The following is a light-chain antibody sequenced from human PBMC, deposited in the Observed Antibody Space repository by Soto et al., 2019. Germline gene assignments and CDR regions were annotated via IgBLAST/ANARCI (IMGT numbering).Light chain of an antibody. CDR3: QQYNKWPRT. CDR1: QSVSSN. J-gene: IGKJ1*01. CDR2: DAS. Sequence: EIVMTQSPATLSVSPGERATLSCRASQSVSSNLAWYQQQTGRAPRLLINDASTRGTGVPAGFSGSGCGKEFILIISSRQSEDVADYYCQQYNKWPRTFGQGTKVEIK. V-gene: IGKV3-15*01.